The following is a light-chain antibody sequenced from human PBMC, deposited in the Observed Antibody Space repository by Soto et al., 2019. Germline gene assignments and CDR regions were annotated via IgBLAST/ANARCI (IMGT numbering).Light chain of an antibody. V-gene: IGLV2-8*01. CDR3: SSYAGSDIFV. J-gene: IGLJ2*01. Sequence: QSALTQPPSASGSPGQSLTISCTGTSSDVGNYNFVSWYQQHPGKAPKVIIYEVNKRPSGVPDRFSGSKSGNTASLTVSGLQAEDEADYYCSSYAGSDIFVFGGGTQLTVL. CDR2: EVN. CDR1: SSDVGNYNF.